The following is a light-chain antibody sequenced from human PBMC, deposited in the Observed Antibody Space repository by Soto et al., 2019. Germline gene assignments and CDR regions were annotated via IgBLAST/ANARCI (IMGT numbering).Light chain of an antibody. V-gene: IGKV1-9*01. Sequence: IQLTQSPSSLSASVGDRVTITCRASQGISSYLAWYQQKPGKAPKLLIYAASTVQSGVPSRFSGSGSGTDFTLTSSSLQPEDFATYYCQQLNSYSRTFGQGTKVEIK. CDR3: QQLNSYSRT. J-gene: IGKJ1*01. CDR1: QGISSY. CDR2: AAS.